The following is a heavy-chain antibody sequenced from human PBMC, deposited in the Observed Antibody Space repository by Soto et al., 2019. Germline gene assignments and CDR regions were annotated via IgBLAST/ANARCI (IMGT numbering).Heavy chain of an antibody. CDR1: GDSIGSGSYY. Sequence: SETLSLTCTVSGDSIGSGSYYWGWIRQPPGKGLEWIGSIYYSGSTYYKPSLKSRVTISVDTSKNQFSLRLSSVTAADTAVYYCVRAYYDTSGYSLDPRGQGTLVTVSS. CDR2: IYYSGST. J-gene: IGHJ5*02. D-gene: IGHD3-22*01. V-gene: IGHV4-39*07. CDR3: VRAYYDTSGYSLDP.